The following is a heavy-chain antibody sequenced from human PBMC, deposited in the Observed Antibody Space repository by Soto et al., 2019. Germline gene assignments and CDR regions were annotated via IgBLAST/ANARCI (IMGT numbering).Heavy chain of an antibody. V-gene: IGHV4-31*03. D-gene: IGHD2-21*02. Sequence: QVQLQESGPGLVKPSQTLSLTCTVSGGSISSGGYYWSWIRQHPGKGLEWIGYIYYSGSTYNNPSLKSRVTISVDTSKNQFPLKLSSVTAADTAVYYCARETLCGGDCYSFDYWGQGTLVTVSS. CDR3: ARETLCGGDCYSFDY. CDR1: GGSISSGGYY. J-gene: IGHJ4*02. CDR2: IYYSGST.